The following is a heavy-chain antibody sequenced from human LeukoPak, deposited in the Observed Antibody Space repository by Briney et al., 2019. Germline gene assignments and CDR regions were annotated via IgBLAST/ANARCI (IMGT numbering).Heavy chain of an antibody. CDR2: IIPILGIA. J-gene: IGHJ4*02. Sequence: ASVKVSCKASGGTFSSYAISWVRQAPGQGLEWMGRIIPILGIANYAQKFQGRVTITADKSTSTAYTELSSLRSEDTAVYYCAREHAYCGGDCYPSPFDYWGQGTLVTVSS. D-gene: IGHD2-21*02. CDR1: GGTFSSYA. V-gene: IGHV1-69*04. CDR3: AREHAYCGGDCYPSPFDY.